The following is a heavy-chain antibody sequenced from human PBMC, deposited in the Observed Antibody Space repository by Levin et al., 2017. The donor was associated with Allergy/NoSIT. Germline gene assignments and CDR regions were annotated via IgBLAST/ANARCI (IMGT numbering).Heavy chain of an antibody. V-gene: IGHV1-69*13. Sequence: SVKVSCKASGGTFSSYAISWVRQAPGQGLEWMGGIIPIFGTANYAQKFQGRVTITADESTSTAYMELSSLRSEDTAVYYCARGFYSGSSPFVPEFDYWGQGTLVTVSS. D-gene: IGHD1-26*01. J-gene: IGHJ4*02. CDR2: IIPIFGTA. CDR1: GGTFSSYA. CDR3: ARGFYSGSSPFVPEFDY.